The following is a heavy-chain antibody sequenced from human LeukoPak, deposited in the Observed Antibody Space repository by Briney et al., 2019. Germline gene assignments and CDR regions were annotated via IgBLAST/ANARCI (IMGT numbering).Heavy chain of an antibody. D-gene: IGHD3-10*01. CDR1: GGSISNYY. CDR2: TYYSGST. Sequence: SETLSLTCTVSGGSISNYYWSWIRQPPGKGLEYIGYTYYSGSTNYNPSLQSRVIISVDTSKNQFSLKLSSVTAANTASYTSAGAASYCGSRNYDITYAFDIWGQGTRVTVSS. V-gene: IGHV4-59*01. CDR3: AGAASYCGSRNYDITYAFDI. J-gene: IGHJ3*02.